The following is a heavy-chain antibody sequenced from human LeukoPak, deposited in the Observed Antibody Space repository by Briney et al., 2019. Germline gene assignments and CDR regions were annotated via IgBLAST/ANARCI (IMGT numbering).Heavy chain of an antibody. J-gene: IGHJ5*02. V-gene: IGHV3-23*01. Sequence: GGSLRLSCAASGFTFSSYAMSWVRQAPGKGLEWVSGISGSGGSTYYADSVKGRFTISRANSKNTLYLQMKSLRAEDTAVYYCAREYSTGFDPWGQGTLVTVSS. CDR2: ISGSGGST. CDR3: AREYSTGFDP. CDR1: GFTFSSYA. D-gene: IGHD2-15*01.